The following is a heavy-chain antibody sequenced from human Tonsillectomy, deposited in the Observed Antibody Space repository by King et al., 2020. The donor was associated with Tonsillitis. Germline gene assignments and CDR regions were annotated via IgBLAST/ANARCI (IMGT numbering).Heavy chain of an antibody. V-gene: IGHV1-18*04. CDR1: DYTFTSYG. Sequence: VQLVESGAEVKKPGASVEVSCKAFDYTFTSYGISWVRQAPGQGLEWMGWISVYNGNTNYAQKFQGRVTMTTDTSTSTAYMELRSLRSDDTAVYYCAREWRDYGDYDHYYGMDVWGQGTTVTVSS. CDR3: AREWRDYGDYDHYYGMDV. D-gene: IGHD4-17*01. CDR2: ISVYNGNT. J-gene: IGHJ6*02.